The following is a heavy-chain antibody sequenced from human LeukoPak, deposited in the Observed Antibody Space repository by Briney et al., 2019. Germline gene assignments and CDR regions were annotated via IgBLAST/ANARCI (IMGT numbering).Heavy chain of an antibody. V-gene: IGHV4-39*01. D-gene: IGHD4-17*01. CDR1: GGSISSSSSF. CDR2: VYYSGNT. Sequence: SETLSLTCTVSGGSISSSSSFWAWIRQPPGKGLEWIGNVYYSGNTHYNPSLKSRVTISLDTSKNQFSLRLTSVTAADTAVYYCARGGSPVIDYGDDLDYWGQGTLVTVSS. J-gene: IGHJ4*02. CDR3: ARGGSPVIDYGDDLDY.